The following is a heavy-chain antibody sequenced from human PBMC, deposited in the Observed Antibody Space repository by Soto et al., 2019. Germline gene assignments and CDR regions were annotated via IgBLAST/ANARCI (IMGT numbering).Heavy chain of an antibody. CDR3: ARLVPAARRGLRSVWFDP. CDR1: GYTFTSYD. CDR2: MNPNSGNT. J-gene: IGHJ5*02. V-gene: IGHV1-8*01. Sequence: QVQLVQSGAEVKKPGASVKVSCKASGYTFTSYDINWVRQATGQGLEWMGWMNPNSGNTGYAQKFQGRVTMTRNTSISTAYMELSSLRSEDTAVYYCARLVPAARRGLRSVWFDPWGQGTLVTVSS. D-gene: IGHD2-2*01.